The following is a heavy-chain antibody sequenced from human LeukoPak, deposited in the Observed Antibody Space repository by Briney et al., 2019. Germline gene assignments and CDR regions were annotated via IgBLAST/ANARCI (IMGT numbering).Heavy chain of an antibody. V-gene: IGHV3-23*01. D-gene: IGHD6-19*01. CDR2: ISGSGGST. CDR3: AKVVAGPNYYYGLDV. Sequence: GGSLRLSCAASGFTFSSYAMTWVRQAPGKGLEWVSAISGSGGSTYYAGSVRGRFTISRDNSKNTLYLQMNSLSAEDTAVYYCAKVVAGPNYYYGLDVWGQGTTVTASS. CDR1: GFTFSSYA. J-gene: IGHJ6*02.